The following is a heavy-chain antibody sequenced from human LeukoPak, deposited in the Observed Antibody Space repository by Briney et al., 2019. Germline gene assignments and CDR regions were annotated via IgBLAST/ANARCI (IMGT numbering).Heavy chain of an antibody. CDR2: IYSGGST. D-gene: IGHD6-13*01. J-gene: IGHJ4*02. CDR3: ATYSSSWPVTDY. CDR1: GFTVSSNY. V-gene: IGHV3-66*01. Sequence: GGSLRLSCAASGFTVSSNYMSWVRQAPGKGLEWVSVIYSGGSTYYADSVKGRFTISRDNSKNTLYLQMNSLRAEDTAVSYCATYSSSWPVTDYWGQGTLVTVSS.